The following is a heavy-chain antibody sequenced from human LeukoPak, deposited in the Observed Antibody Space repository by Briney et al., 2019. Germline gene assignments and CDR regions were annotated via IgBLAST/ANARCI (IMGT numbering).Heavy chain of an antibody. Sequence: PGGSLRLSCAASGFTFSSNGMHWVRQAPGEGLEWVAVISYDGSNQYYADSVKGRFTISRDNSKNTLYLQMNSLRPEDTAVYYCAKDRDYYGSGSYFVYWGQGTLVTVSS. CDR1: GFTFSSNG. CDR3: AKDRDYYGSGSYFVY. J-gene: IGHJ4*02. CDR2: ISYDGSNQ. V-gene: IGHV3-30*18. D-gene: IGHD3-10*01.